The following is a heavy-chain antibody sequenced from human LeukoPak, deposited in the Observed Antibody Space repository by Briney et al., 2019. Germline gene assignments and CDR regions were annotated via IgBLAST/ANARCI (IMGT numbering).Heavy chain of an antibody. CDR2: MNPNSGNT. D-gene: IGHD2-2*01. V-gene: IGHV1-8*01. Sequence: GASVKVSCKASGYTFTSYDINWVRQATGQGLEWMGWMNPNSGNTGYAQKFQGRVTMTRYTSISTAYMELSSLRSEDTAVYYCARGASVVVPATPFDPWGQGTLVTVSS. CDR3: ARGASVVVPATPFDP. J-gene: IGHJ5*02. CDR1: GYTFTSYD.